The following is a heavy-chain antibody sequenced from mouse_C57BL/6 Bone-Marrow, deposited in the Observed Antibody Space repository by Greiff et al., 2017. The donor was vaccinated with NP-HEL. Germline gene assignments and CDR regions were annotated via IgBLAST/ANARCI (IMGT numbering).Heavy chain of an antibody. CDR1: GYTFTDYN. Sequence: EVQLQQSGPELVKPGASVKMSCKASGYTFTDYNMHWVKQSHGKSLEWIGYINPNNGGTSYNKKFKGKATLTVNKSSSTAYMELRSLTSEDSAVYYCAKEALYYYGSSYWYFDVWGTGTTVTVSS. CDR3: AKEALYYYGSSYWYFDV. D-gene: IGHD1-1*01. J-gene: IGHJ1*03. V-gene: IGHV1-22*01. CDR2: INPNNGGT.